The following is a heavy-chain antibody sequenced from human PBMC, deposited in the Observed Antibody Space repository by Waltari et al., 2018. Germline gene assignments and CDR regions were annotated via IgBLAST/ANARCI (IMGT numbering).Heavy chain of an antibody. CDR2: IESDESRT. CDR3: VRDEPGDGLDY. D-gene: IGHD7-27*01. J-gene: IGHJ4*02. Sequence: EVQLVESGGAFVQPGGSLRLSCATSGVTFSRYWMHWVRQAPGKGLMWVSHIESDESRTTYADSVKGRFTISRDNAKNTVYLQMNNLRDEDTAVYYCVRDEPGDGLDYWGQGTLVTVSS. V-gene: IGHV3-74*03. CDR1: GVTFSRYW.